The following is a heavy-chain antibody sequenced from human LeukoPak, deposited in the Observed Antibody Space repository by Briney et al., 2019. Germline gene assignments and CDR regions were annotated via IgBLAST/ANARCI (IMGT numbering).Heavy chain of an antibody. CDR2: MNPNSGNT. J-gene: IGHJ4*02. CDR1: GYTFTSYD. CDR3: ARGSRLVGATTGVDY. Sequence: ASVKVSCKASGYTFTSYDINWVRQATGQGLEWMGWMNPNSGNTGYAQKFQGRVTMTRDTSISTAYMELSSLRSEDTAVYYCARGSRLVGATTGVDYWGQGTLVTVSS. D-gene: IGHD1-26*01. V-gene: IGHV1-8*01.